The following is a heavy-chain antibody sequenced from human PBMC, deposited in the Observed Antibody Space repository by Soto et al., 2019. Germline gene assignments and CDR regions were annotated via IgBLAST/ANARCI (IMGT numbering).Heavy chain of an antibody. CDR2: MNANSRNT. D-gene: IGHD4-17*01. Sequence: QVQLVQSGAEVKKPGASVKVSCKASGYTVTSYDINWVRQATGQGLEWMGWMNANSRNTGYGQKFQGRVTLTRNTSISTAYRELSSLRSEDTAVYYCARTLYGDNVNYWGQGTLVTVSS. V-gene: IGHV1-8*01. CDR1: GYTVTSYD. CDR3: ARTLYGDNVNY. J-gene: IGHJ4*02.